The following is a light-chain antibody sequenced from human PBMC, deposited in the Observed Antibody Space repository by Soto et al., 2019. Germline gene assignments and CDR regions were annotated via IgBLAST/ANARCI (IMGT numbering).Light chain of an antibody. Sequence: EIVMTQSPGTLSVSPGERATFSCRASQSVNTNLAWYQQKPGQAPRLLIYGASSRATGIPDRFSGSGSGTDLTLTISRLEPEDFAVYYCQQYGRSPFTFGPGTKVDIK. CDR3: QQYGRSPFT. CDR2: GAS. V-gene: IGKV3-20*01. J-gene: IGKJ3*01. CDR1: QSVNTN.